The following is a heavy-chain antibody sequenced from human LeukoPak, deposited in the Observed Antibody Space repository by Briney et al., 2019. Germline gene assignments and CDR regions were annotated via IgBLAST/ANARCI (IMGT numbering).Heavy chain of an antibody. V-gene: IGHV4-59*01. Sequence: PSETLSLTCTVSGASISSYYWTWIRQPPGKGLEWIGYVYDIGSTKYNPSLKSRVTISVDTSKNQFSLRLSSVTAADTAVYYCARGGVLKSVDYWGQGTLVTVSS. J-gene: IGHJ4*02. CDR1: GASISSYY. CDR2: VYDIGST. CDR3: ARGGVLKSVDY. D-gene: IGHD3-16*01.